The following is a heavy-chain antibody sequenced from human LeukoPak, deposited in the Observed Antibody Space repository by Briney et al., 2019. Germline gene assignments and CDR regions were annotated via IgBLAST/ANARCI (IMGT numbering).Heavy chain of an antibody. CDR3: ARGYSSGWYPTRFDY. J-gene: IGHJ4*02. Sequence: ASVKVSCKASGYTFTSYGISWVRQAPGQGLEWMGWISAYSLNTNYAQNFQGRVTMTTDTSTSTAYMELRSLRSDDTAVYYCARGYSSGWYPTRFDYWGQGTLVTVSS. D-gene: IGHD6-19*01. CDR2: ISAYSLNT. V-gene: IGHV1-18*01. CDR1: GYTFTSYG.